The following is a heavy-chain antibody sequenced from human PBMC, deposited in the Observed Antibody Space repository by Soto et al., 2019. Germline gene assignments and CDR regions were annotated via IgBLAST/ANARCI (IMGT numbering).Heavy chain of an antibody. V-gene: IGHV1-18*04. CDR1: GYRFSDFG. D-gene: IGHD4-17*01. CDR3: ARSDYYEDTGTFEN. Sequence: QVHLVQSGGELTKPGASVKVSCKASGYRFSDFGITWVRQAPGQGLEGMGWISGKNGNSNKAQKVQGRVTLTADTTTSTSYMEMRALTSDDTGIYYCARSDYYEDTGTFENWGQGTPVTVSS. J-gene: IGHJ4*02. CDR2: ISGKNGNS.